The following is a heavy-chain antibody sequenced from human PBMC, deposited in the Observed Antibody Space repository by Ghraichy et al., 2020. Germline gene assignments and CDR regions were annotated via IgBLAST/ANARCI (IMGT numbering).Heavy chain of an antibody. CDR1: GGSISSSSYY. J-gene: IGHJ5*02. CDR3: AASYAIYLIAVAGRNWFDP. CDR2: IYYSGST. V-gene: IGHV4-39*01. Sequence: GSLSLTCTVSGGSISSSSYYWGWIRQPPGKGLEWIGSIYYSGSTYYNPSLKSRVTISVDTSKNQFSLKLSSVTAADTAVYYCAASYAIYLIAVAGRNWFDPWGQGTLVTVSS. D-gene: IGHD6-19*01.